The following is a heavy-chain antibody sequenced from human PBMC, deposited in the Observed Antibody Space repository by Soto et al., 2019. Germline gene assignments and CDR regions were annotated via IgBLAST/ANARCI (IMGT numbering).Heavy chain of an antibody. Sequence: SVKVSCKASGGTFSSYAISWVRQAPGQGLEWMGGIIPIFGTANYAQKFQGRVTITADDSTSTAYMERSSLSSEDTAVYYCASAPYDSSGYYGPEIDYWGQGTLATVSS. V-gene: IGHV1-69*13. J-gene: IGHJ4*02. D-gene: IGHD3-22*01. CDR1: GGTFSSYA. CDR2: IIPIFGTA. CDR3: ASAPYDSSGYYGPEIDY.